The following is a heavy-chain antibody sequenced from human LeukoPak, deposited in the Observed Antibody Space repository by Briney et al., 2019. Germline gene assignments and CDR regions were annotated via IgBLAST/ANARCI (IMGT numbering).Heavy chain of an antibody. CDR2: ISSSNNTI. D-gene: IGHD4-23*01. CDR3: VREDGGKADM. V-gene: IGHV3-48*02. CDR1: GFTFSRYS. J-gene: IGHJ3*02. Sequence: GGSLRLSCAASGFTFSRYSMNWVRQAPGKGLEWVSYISSSNNTIDYADSVKGRFSISRDNAKNSLYLQMKSLRDEDTAVYYCVREDGGKADMWGQGTMVTVSS.